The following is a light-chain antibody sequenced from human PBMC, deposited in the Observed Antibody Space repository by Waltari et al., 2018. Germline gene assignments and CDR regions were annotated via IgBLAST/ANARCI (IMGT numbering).Light chain of an antibody. CDR3: QTWGSGTWV. J-gene: IGLJ3*02. CDR2: LNSDGSH. Sequence: QLVLTQSPSASASLGASVKLTCTLSSEHSTYAIAWHQKQSAKGPRYLMNLNSDGSHNKGDGIPDRFSGSSSGAERYLFISSLQSEDEADYYCQTWGSGTWVFGGGTKLTVL. CDR1: SEHSTYA. V-gene: IGLV4-69*01.